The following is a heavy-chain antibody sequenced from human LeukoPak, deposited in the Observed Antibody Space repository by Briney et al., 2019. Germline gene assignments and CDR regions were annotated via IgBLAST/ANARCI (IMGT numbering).Heavy chain of an antibody. CDR3: ARVFYGPNWFDP. V-gene: IGHV1-18*01. Sequence: ASVKVSCKASGYTFTSYGISWVRQAPGQGLEWMGWISAYNGNTNYAQKLQGSVTMTTDTSTSTAYMELRSLRSDDTAVYYCARVFYGPNWFDPWGQGTLVTVSS. CDR2: ISAYNGNT. CDR1: GYTFTSYG. D-gene: IGHD2/OR15-2a*01. J-gene: IGHJ5*02.